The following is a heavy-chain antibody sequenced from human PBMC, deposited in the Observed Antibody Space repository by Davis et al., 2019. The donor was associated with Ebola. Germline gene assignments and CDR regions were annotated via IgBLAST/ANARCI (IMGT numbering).Heavy chain of an antibody. V-gene: IGHV1-69*13. Sequence: AASVKVSCKASGGTFSSYAISWVRQAPGQGLEWMGGIFPIFGTANYAQKFQGRVTITADESTSTAYMELRSLRSEDTAVYYCARGSYSLSNGDFWGQGTLVTVSS. J-gene: IGHJ4*02. D-gene: IGHD3-10*01. CDR2: IFPIFGTA. CDR1: GGTFSSYA. CDR3: ARGSYSLSNGDF.